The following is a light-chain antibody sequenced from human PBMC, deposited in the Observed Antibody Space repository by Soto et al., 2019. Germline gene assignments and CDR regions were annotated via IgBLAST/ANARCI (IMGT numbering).Light chain of an antibody. CDR2: SAS. Sequence: DIMMAQSPDSLDVSLGETATINGKSSESVLYSSNRKSYLAWYQQKPGQAPKXXXHSASTRESGVPDRFSGSGSGTDFTLTISSLKAEDVAVYYCQQYYSSPRTFGQGTKVDIK. CDR1: ESVLYSSNRKSY. CDR3: QQYYSSPRT. J-gene: IGKJ1*01. V-gene: IGKV4-1*01.